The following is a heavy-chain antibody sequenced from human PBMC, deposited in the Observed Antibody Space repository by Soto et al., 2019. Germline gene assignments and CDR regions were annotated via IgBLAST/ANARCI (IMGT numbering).Heavy chain of an antibody. CDR3: AKDQGDLTKLDWSYGMDV. CDR1: GFTFSSYG. J-gene: IGHJ6*02. D-gene: IGHD2-8*02. CDR2: ISYDGSNK. Sequence: PGGSLRLSCAASGFTFSSYGMHWVRQAPGKGLEWVAVISYDGSNKYYADSVKGRFTISRDNSKNTLYLQMNSLRAEDTAVYYCAKDQGDLTKLDWSYGMDVWGQGTTVKVS. V-gene: IGHV3-30*18.